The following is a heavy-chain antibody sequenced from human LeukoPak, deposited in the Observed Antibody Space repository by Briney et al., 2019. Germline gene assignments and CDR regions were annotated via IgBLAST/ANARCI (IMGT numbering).Heavy chain of an antibody. CDR2: IIPILGIA. Sequence: PGGSLRLSCAASGFTFSSYAISWVRQAPGQGLEWMGRIIPILGIANYAQKFQGRVTITADKSTSTAYMELSSLRSEDTAVYYCARNDYTVVPAASSIDYWGQGTLVTVSS. D-gene: IGHD2-2*01. CDR3: ARNDYTVVPAASSIDY. J-gene: IGHJ4*02. V-gene: IGHV1-69*04. CDR1: GFTFSSYA.